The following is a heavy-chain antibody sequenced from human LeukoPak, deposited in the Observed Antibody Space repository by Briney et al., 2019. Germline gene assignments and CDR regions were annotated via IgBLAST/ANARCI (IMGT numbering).Heavy chain of an antibody. J-gene: IGHJ3*02. CDR2: IYYSGST. Sequence: SETLSLTCTVSGGSISSYYWSWIRQPPGKGLEWIGYIYYSGSTNYNPSLKRRVTISVDTSKTHFSLKLSSVTAADTAVYYCARRGYYYDAFDIWGQGTMVTVSS. V-gene: IGHV4-59*08. CDR3: ARRGYYYDAFDI. D-gene: IGHD2/OR15-2a*01. CDR1: GGSISSYY.